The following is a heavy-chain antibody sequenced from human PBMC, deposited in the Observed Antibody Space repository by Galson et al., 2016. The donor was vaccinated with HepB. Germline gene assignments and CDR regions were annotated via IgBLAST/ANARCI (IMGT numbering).Heavy chain of an antibody. Sequence: SETLSLTCAVSGGSFSGYYWTWIRQPPGKGLEWIGQINHIGTTNYCPSLKSRVTLSLDTSKNHFSLKLTSVTAADTAVYYCTRRGGWLGTVDWFDPWGHGTLVTVSS. CDR2: INHIGTT. D-gene: IGHD5-12*01. CDR1: GGSFSGYY. J-gene: IGHJ5*02. V-gene: IGHV4-34*01. CDR3: TRRGGWLGTVDWFDP.